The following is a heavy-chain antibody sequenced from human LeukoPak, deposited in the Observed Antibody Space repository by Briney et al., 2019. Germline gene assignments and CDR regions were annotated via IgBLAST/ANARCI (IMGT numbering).Heavy chain of an antibody. CDR1: GGSISGYY. Sequence: SETLSLTCTVSGGSISGYYWSWIRQPPGKGLEWIGYIYSSGTTNYNPSLKSQITISLDTSKNQFSLKLSSVTAADTAVYYCANGGPTVTTRSSPFHYWGQGTLVTVSS. J-gene: IGHJ4*02. CDR2: IYSSGTT. CDR3: ANGGPTVTTRSSPFHY. D-gene: IGHD4-17*01. V-gene: IGHV4-59*01.